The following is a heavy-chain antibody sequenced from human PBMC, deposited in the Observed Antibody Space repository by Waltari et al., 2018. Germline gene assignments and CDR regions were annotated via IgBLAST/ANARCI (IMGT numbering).Heavy chain of an antibody. CDR2: IYHSGST. J-gene: IGHJ5*02. CDR3: ARRDDYGDPGFDP. D-gene: IGHD4-17*01. Sequence: QVQLQESGPGLVKPSETLSLTCAVSGYSISSGYYWGWLRQPPGKGLEWIGSIYHSGSTYYNPSLKSRVTISVDTSKNQFSLKLSSVTAADTAVYYCARRDDYGDPGFDPWGQGTLVTVSS. CDR1: GYSISSGYY. V-gene: IGHV4-38-2*01.